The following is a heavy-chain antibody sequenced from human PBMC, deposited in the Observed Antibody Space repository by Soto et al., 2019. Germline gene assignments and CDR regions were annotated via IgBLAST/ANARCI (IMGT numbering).Heavy chain of an antibody. D-gene: IGHD5-18*01. CDR1: GYTFTSYG. CDR2: ISVDDGDT. CDR3: ARDQVAKWAPGSAMVNYYYGMDA. Sequence: ASVKVSCKASGYTFTSYGISWVRQAPGQGLEWMGWISVDDGDTNYAQNFQGRVTMSTDTSTSTAYMEMRSLRSDDTAVYYCARDQVAKWAPGSAMVNYYYGMDAWGQGTTVTVSS. J-gene: IGHJ6*02. V-gene: IGHV1-18*04.